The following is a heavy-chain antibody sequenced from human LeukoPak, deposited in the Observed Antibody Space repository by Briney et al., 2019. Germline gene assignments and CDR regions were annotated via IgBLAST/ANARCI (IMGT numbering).Heavy chain of an antibody. D-gene: IGHD6-19*01. J-gene: IGHJ4*02. Sequence: PSETLSLTCTVSGGSISSSSYYWGWIRQPPGKGLEWIGSIYYSGSTYYNPSLKSRVTISVDTSKNQFSLKLSSVTAADTAVYYCARVGPQWTFDYWGQGTLVTVSS. CDR1: GGSISSSSYY. CDR3: ARVGPQWTFDY. CDR2: IYYSGST. V-gene: IGHV4-39*01.